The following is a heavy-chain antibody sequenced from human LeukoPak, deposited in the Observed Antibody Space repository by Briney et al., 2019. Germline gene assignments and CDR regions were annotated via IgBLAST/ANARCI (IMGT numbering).Heavy chain of an antibody. V-gene: IGHV3-30-3*01. D-gene: IGHD5-18*01. CDR3: ARGGRYSYGSDYFDY. Sequence: GGSLRLSCAASGFTFSSYAMHWVGQAPGKGLEWVAVISYDGSNKYYADSVKGRFTISRDNSKNTLYLQMNSLRAEDTAVYYCARGGRYSYGSDYFDYWGQGTLVTVSS. CDR2: ISYDGSNK. CDR1: GFTFSSYA. J-gene: IGHJ4*02.